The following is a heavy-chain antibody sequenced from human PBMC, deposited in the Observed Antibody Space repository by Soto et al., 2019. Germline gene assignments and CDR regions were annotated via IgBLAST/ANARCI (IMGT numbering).Heavy chain of an antibody. V-gene: IGHV3-66*01. D-gene: IGHD5-12*01. CDR3: TRDHGYGYGMDV. Sequence: PGGSMRLSCLASGFTVSSNYMSWVRQAPGKGLEWISVLHGDGTTSYADSVKGRFTISRDNAKNSLYLQMNSLRAEDTAVYYCTRDHGYGYGMDVWGQGTTVTSP. CDR1: GFTVSSNY. J-gene: IGHJ6*02. CDR2: LHGDGTT.